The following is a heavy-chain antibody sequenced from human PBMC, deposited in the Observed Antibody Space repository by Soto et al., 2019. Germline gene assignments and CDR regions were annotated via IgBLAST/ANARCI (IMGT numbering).Heavy chain of an antibody. V-gene: IGHV6-1*01. Sequence: SQTPSHTCVSSGDSVSSTSAAWNWIRQSRSRGLEWLGRTYYRAKYYINYAGCVKRRLTIKPDTSKNNFSRQLKYVTPEDTTVYYCARIHRSSSSDMDVWGQPTMVTVSS. J-gene: IGHJ6*02. D-gene: IGHD6-6*01. CDR3: ARIHRSSSSDMDV. CDR2: TYYRAKYYI. CDR1: GDSVSSTSAA.